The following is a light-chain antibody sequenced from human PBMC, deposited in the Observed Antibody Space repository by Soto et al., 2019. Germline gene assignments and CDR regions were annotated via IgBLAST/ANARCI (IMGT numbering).Light chain of an antibody. CDR2: QVT. V-gene: IGLV2-14*01. Sequence: QSVLTQPASVSGSPGQSITISCTGTSSDVGNYNFVSWYQHHAGTAPKLIIYQVTNRPSGVSDRFSGSKSGDTASLTISGLQAEDEADYYCTSYTALSTDILFGGGTQLTVL. CDR1: SSDVGNYNF. CDR3: TSYTALSTDIL. J-gene: IGLJ2*01.